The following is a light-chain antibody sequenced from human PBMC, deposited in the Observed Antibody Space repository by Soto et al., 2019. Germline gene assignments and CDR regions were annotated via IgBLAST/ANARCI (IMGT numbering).Light chain of an antibody. J-gene: IGLJ2*01. Sequence: SVLPQPASVSGSPGQSITISCTGTSSDVGGYNYVSWYQQHPGKAPKLMIYDVSNRPSGVSNRFSGSKSGNTASLTISGLQAEDEADYYCSSYTSSTTPVVLGGGTKVTVL. CDR3: SSYTSSTTPVV. CDR1: SSDVGGYNY. V-gene: IGLV2-14*03. CDR2: DVS.